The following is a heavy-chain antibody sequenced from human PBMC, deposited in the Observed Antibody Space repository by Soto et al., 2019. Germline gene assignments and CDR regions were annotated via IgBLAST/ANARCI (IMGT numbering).Heavy chain of an antibody. Sequence: QVQLQESGPGLVKPSETLSLTCTGSGGSISSYYWSWIRQPPGKGLEWLGYIYYSGSTNYNPFLKNRVTISVDTSKNKVSLKRSSVTAADKAVYYCATSSDRLYGDYVGFDYWGQGTLVTVSS. D-gene: IGHD4-17*01. CDR3: ATSSDRLYGDYVGFDY. V-gene: IGHV4-59*01. J-gene: IGHJ4*02. CDR2: IYYSGST. CDR1: GGSISSYY.